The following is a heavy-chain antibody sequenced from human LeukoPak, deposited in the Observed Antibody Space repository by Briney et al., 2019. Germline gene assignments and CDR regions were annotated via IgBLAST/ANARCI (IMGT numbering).Heavy chain of an antibody. J-gene: IGHJ3*01. CDR2: ISHSGST. V-gene: IGHV4-59*08. CDR3: ARLLRGTESAFDV. Sequence: KPSETLSLTCTGSGGSISTYYWSWIRQPPGQGLEWIGYISHSGSTNYNPSLKSRVTISVDATKNQFSLKLNSVTAADTAVYYCARLLRGTESAFDVWGQGTMVTVSS. D-gene: IGHD3-16*01. CDR1: GGSISTYY.